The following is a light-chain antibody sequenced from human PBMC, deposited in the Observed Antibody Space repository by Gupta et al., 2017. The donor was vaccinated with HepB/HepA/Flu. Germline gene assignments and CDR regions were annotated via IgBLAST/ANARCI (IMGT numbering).Light chain of an antibody. CDR2: GVS. CDR1: QSIKDNN. CDR3: QQYNNWPPCS. J-gene: IGKJ2*04. V-gene: IGKV3-15*01. Sequence: EIVMTQSPATLSVSPGERATLSCRASQSIKDNNLAWYQQKPGQAPRLLIYGVSTRATDIPARFSGSGSGTEFTLTISSLQSEDFAVYYCQQYNNWPPCSFGQGTKLEIK.